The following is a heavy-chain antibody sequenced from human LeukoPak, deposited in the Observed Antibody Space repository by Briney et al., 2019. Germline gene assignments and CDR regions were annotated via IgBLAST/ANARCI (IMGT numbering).Heavy chain of an antibody. CDR1: GYIFTNHY. V-gene: IGHV1-2*02. CDR2: INPNSGGT. D-gene: IGHD2/OR15-2a*01. J-gene: IGHJ3*02. CDR3: ARVRRIFYAFDI. Sequence: ASVKVSCKSSGYIFTNHYMHWVRQAPGQGLEWMGWINPNSGGTNYAQKFQGRVTMTRDTSISTAYMELSRLRSDDTAVYYCARVRRIFYAFDIWGQGTMVTVSS.